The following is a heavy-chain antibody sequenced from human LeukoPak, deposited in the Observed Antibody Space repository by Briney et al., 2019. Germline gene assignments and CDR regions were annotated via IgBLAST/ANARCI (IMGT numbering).Heavy chain of an antibody. CDR3: ARDQNRGYSYGTPFDY. J-gene: IGHJ4*02. D-gene: IGHD5-18*01. CDR2: INWNGGST. CDR1: GFTFDDYG. V-gene: IGHV3-20*04. Sequence: PGGSLRLSCAASGFTFDDYGMSWVRHAPGKGLEWVSGINWNGGSTGYADSVKGRFTISRDNAKNSLYLQMNSLRAEDTALYYCARDQNRGYSYGTPFDYWGQGTLVTVSS.